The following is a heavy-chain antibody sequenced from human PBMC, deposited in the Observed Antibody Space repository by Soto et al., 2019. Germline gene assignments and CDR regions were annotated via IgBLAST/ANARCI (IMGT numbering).Heavy chain of an antibody. CDR2: IYYSGST. J-gene: IGHJ6*03. CDR3: ARVRRCSGGSCYVYYYYYMDV. D-gene: IGHD2-15*01. V-gene: IGHV4-59*12. CDR1: GGSISSYY. Sequence: SETLSLTCTVSGGSISSYYWSWIRQPPGKGLEWIGYIYYSGSTYYNPSLKSRVTISVDTSKNQFSLKLSSVTAADTAVYYCARVRRCSGGSCYVYYYYYMDVWGKGTTVTVSS.